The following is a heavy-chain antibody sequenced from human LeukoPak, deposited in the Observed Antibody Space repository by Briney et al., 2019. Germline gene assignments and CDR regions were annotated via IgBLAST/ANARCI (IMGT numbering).Heavy chain of an antibody. CDR2: ISSSSSYI. V-gene: IGHV3-21*06. D-gene: IGHD5-12*01. CDR1: GFTFSTYS. CDR3: ARDPFSGYDKRVYYFDY. J-gene: IGHJ4*02. Sequence: PGGSLRLSCAASGFTFSTYSMSWVRQAPGKGLEWVSSISSSSSYIYYADSVKGRFTISRDNAKNSLYLQMNSLRAEDTAVYYCARDPFSGYDKRVYYFDYWGQGTLVTVSS.